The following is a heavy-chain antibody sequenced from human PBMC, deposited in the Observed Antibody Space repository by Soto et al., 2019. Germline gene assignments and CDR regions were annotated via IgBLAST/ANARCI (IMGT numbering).Heavy chain of an antibody. CDR3: ARVSQWVSFYFDY. V-gene: IGHV4-59*01. J-gene: IGHJ4*02. Sequence: PSETLSLTCTVSSGSINGYYWSWVRQSPGKGLEWIGHIYFTGSTNYSPSLKSRVTISVDTSKNQFSLKLSSVTAADTAVYYCARVSQWVSFYFDYWGQGTLVTVSS. D-gene: IGHD3-16*02. CDR2: IYFTGST. CDR1: SGSINGYY.